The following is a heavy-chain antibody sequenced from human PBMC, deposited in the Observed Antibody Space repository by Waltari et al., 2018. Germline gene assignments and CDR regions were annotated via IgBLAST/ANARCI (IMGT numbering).Heavy chain of an antibody. CDR3: ARGGGFDY. CDR1: GYSISSGYY. Sequence: QVQLQESGPGLVKPSETLSLTCAVPGYSISSGYYWGWIRQPPGKGLEWIGIIYHSGTTYYNPSLKSRVTISVDTSKNQFSLKLTSVTAADTAVYYCARGGGFDYWGQGTLVTVSS. V-gene: IGHV4-38-2*01. CDR2: IYHSGTT. J-gene: IGHJ4*02.